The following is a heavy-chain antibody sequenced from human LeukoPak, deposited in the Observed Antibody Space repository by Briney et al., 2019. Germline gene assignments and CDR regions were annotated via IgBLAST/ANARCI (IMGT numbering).Heavy chain of an antibody. J-gene: IGHJ4*02. CDR2: IIPIFGTA. V-gene: IGHV1-69*05. CDR3: ARDLNDFWSGYYDY. D-gene: IGHD3-3*01. CDR1: GGTFSSYA. Sequence: SVKVSCKASGGTFSSYAISWVRQTPGQGLEWMGGIIPIFGTANYAQKFQGRVTITTDESTSTAYMELSSLRSEDTAVYYCARDLNDFWSGYYDYWGQGTLVTVSS.